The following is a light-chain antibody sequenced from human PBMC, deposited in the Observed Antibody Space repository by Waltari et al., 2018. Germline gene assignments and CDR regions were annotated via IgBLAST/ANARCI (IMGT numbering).Light chain of an antibody. V-gene: IGLV3-1*01. CDR1: KLGDKY. CDR3: QAWDSSTVV. J-gene: IGLJ2*01. CDR2: QDS. Sequence: SYELTQPPSVSVSPGQTASITCSGDKLGDKYACWYQQKPGQSPVLVIYQDSKRPSGSPARFSGSNSGNTATLTISGTQAMDEADYYGQAWDSSTVVFGGGTKLTVL.